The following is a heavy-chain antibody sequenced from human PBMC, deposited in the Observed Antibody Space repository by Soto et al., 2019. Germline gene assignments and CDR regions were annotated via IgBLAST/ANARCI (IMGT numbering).Heavy chain of an antibody. CDR2: IYYSGST. J-gene: IGHJ4*02. V-gene: IGHV4-30-4*01. CDR3: ARVSPTETTVVTTFDY. D-gene: IGHD4-17*01. Sequence: PSETLSLTCTVSGGSISSGDYYWSWIRQPPGKGLEWIGYIYYSGSTYYNPSLKSRVTISVDTSKNQFSLKLSSVTAADTAVYYCARVSPTETTVVTTFDYWGQGTLVTVSS. CDR1: GGSISSGDYY.